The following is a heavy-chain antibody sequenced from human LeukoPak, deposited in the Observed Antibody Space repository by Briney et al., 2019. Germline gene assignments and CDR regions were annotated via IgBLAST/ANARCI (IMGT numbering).Heavy chain of an antibody. J-gene: IGHJ4*02. D-gene: IGHD3-22*01. CDR2: ISYDGSNK. V-gene: IGHV3-30-3*01. Sequence: GGSLRLSCAASGFTFSSYAMHWVRQAPGKGLEWVAVISYDGSNKYYADSVKGRFTISRDNSKNTLYLQMNSLRTEDTAVYYCARDPLPYYYDSSGYYHYFDYWGQGTLVTVSS. CDR1: GFTFSSYA. CDR3: ARDPLPYYYDSSGYYHYFDY.